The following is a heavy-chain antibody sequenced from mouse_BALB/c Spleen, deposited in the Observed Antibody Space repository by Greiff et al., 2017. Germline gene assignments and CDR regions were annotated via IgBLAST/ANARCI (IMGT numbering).Heavy chain of an antibody. CDR3: TRWTTVYFDY. J-gene: IGHJ2*01. D-gene: IGHD1-1*01. CDR1: GYTFTDYE. CDR2: IDPETGGT. Sequence: QVQLQQSGAELVRPGASVTLSCKASGYTFTDYEMHWVKQTPVHGLEWIGAIDPETGGTAYNQKFKGKATLTADKSSSTAYMELRSLTSEDSAVYYCTRWTTVYFDYWGQGTTRTVSS. V-gene: IGHV1-15*01.